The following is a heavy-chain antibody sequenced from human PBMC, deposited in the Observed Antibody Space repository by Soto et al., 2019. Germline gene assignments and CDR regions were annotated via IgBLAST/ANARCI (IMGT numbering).Heavy chain of an antibody. D-gene: IGHD3-10*01. J-gene: IGHJ4*02. CDR3: ARKPHGSSITMIRRGGAYYFDY. V-gene: IGHV1-18*01. CDR2: ISAYNANT. CDR1: GYTFTSYV. Sequence: QVQLVQSGGEVKKPGASVKVSCKASGYTFTSYVISWVRQAPGQGLEWMGWISAYNANTNYAQKVQGRVVMTTDTPTSTAYMELRSLRSDDTAVYYCARKPHGSSITMIRRGGAYYFDYWGQGTLVTVSS.